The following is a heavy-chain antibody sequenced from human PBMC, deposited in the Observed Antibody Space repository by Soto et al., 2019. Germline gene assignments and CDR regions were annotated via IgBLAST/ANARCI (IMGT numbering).Heavy chain of an antibody. CDR2: IYYSGST. CDR3: ARSSRWLPVY. CDR1: GGSISSYY. V-gene: IGHV4-59*08. D-gene: IGHD5-18*01. J-gene: IGHJ4*02. Sequence: QVQLQESGPGLVKPSETLSLTCTVSGGSISSYYWSWIRQPPGKGLEWIGYIYYSGSTNYNPSLKSRVTISVDTSKNQFSLKLSSVTAADTAVYYCARSSRWLPVYWGQGTLVTVSS.